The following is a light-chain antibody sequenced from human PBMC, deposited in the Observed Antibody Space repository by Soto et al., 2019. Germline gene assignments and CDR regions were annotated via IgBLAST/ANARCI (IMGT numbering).Light chain of an antibody. V-gene: IGKV1-5*03. Sequence: DVQMTQSPSTLSASVGDRVTITCRASQGVNIWLAWYQQKPGRAPKLLIHRASILESGVPSRFSGSGSGTEFTLTISSLQPDDFATYYCQQYMSYSFGQGTKVDI. CDR1: QGVNIW. J-gene: IGKJ1*01. CDR2: RAS. CDR3: QQYMSYS.